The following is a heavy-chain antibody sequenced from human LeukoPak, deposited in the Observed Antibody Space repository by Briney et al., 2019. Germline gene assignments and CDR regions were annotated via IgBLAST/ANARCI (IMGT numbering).Heavy chain of an antibody. CDR3: ARSKIPSGWFDP. D-gene: IGHD1-26*01. Sequence: GGSLRLSCAASGFTFSSYAMIWVRQAPGKGLEWVSAISGSGGSTYYADSVKGRFTISRDNSKNTLYLQMNSLRAEGTAVYYCARSKIPSGWFDPWGQGTLVTVSS. CDR2: ISGSGGST. CDR1: GFTFSSYA. V-gene: IGHV3-23*01. J-gene: IGHJ5*02.